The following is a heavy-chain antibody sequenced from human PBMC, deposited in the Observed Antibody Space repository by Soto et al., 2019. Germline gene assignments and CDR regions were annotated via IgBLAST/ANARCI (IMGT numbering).Heavy chain of an antibody. CDR1: GGTFXSYA. CDR2: IIPIPGTA. Sequence: QVQLVQSGAEXKKPGSSVKXSXXASGGTFXSYAISWVRQAPGQGLEWMGGIIPIPGTANYAQKFQGRVTIAADESTSTAYMELSSLRSEDTAVYYCARSQGSSTSLEIYYYYYYGMDVWGQGTTVTVSS. CDR3: ARSQGSSTSLEIYYYYYYGMDV. D-gene: IGHD2-2*01. J-gene: IGHJ6*02. V-gene: IGHV1-69*01.